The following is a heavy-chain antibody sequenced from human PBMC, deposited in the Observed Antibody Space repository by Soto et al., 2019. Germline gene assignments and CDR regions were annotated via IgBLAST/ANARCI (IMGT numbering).Heavy chain of an antibody. Sequence: ASVKVSCKTSGYTFSGHYIHWVRQAPQQGPEWMGEIGPESGATRYAEKFRGRVTMTMDTSITTVYMELRNLSPDDTAVYYCGRGRSGQIVLFEWGQGIPVTVS. CDR1: GYTFSGHY. CDR3: GRGRSGQIVLFE. D-gene: IGHD1-26*01. V-gene: IGHV1-2*02. J-gene: IGHJ4*02. CDR2: IGPESGAT.